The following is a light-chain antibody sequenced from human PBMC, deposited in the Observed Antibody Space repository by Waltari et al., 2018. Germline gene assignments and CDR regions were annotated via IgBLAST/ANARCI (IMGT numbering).Light chain of an antibody. J-gene: IGLJ2*01. V-gene: IGLV2-14*01. Sequence: QSALTQPASVSGSPGQSITISCTGTSSDVGGYNYVSWYQQHPGKAPKLMSYEVSNRHSGVSNRFSGSKSGNTASLTSSGLQAEDEADYYCSSYTSSSTPVVFGGGTKLTVL. CDR3: SSYTSSSTPVV. CDR2: EVS. CDR1: SSDVGGYNY.